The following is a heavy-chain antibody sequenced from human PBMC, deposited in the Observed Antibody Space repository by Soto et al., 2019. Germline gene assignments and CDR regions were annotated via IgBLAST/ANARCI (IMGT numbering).Heavy chain of an antibody. J-gene: IGHJ4*02. CDR2: ISGSGTST. V-gene: IGHV3-23*01. D-gene: IGHD1-1*01. Sequence: GGSLRLSCAASGFTFSSYAMNWVRQAPGKGLEWVAEISGSGTSTYYAPSVKVRFIISSDTTKNTLYLQMYSLSAEDTAIYSCAKSLSGLFSLGDFNYWGQGALVTVSS. CDR3: AKSLSGLFSLGDFNY. CDR1: GFTFSSYA.